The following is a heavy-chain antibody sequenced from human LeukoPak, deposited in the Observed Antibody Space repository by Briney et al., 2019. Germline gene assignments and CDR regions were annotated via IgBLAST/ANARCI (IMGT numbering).Heavy chain of an antibody. J-gene: IGHJ4*02. CDR1: GYTFSSFY. CDR2: INPTGGST. D-gene: IGHD5-12*01. CDR3: ARAYSGYERSFDY. V-gene: IGHV1-46*01. Sequence: ASVKVSCKASGYTFSSFYMHWVRQAPGQGLEWMGIINPTGGSTSYAQKFQGRVTMTTDTSTSTVYMELSSLRSEDTAVYYCARAYSGYERSFDYWGQGTLVTVSS.